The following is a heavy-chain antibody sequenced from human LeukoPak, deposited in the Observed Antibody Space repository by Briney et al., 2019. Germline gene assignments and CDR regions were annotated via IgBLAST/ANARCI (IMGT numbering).Heavy chain of an antibody. CDR1: GFTFSSYG. V-gene: IGHV3-33*08. CDR2: IWYDGSNK. CDR3: ARVPAATDYYYYALDV. D-gene: IGHD2-2*01. J-gene: IGHJ6*02. Sequence: GGSLRLSCAASGFTFSSYGMHWVRQAPGNGLEWVAVIWYDGSNKYYADSVKGRFTISRDNSKNTLYLQMNSLRAEDTAVYYCARVPAATDYYYYALDVWGQGTTVTVSS.